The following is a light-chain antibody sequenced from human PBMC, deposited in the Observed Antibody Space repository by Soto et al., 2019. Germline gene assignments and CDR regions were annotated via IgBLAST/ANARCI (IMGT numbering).Light chain of an antibody. CDR2: EVN. Sequence: QSVLTQPASVSGSPGQSITISCTGTISDVGSHNLVSWYQQHPGKAPKRIIYEVNERPSGVSSRFSGSKSGNTASLTISGLQPVDEADYHCCSFAGSNPFPYVFGTGTKLTVL. CDR1: ISDVGSHNL. V-gene: IGLV2-23*02. CDR3: CSFAGSNPFPYV. J-gene: IGLJ1*01.